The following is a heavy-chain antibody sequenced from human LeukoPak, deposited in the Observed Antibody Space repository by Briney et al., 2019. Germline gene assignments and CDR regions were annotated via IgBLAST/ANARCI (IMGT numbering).Heavy chain of an antibody. J-gene: IGHJ4*02. CDR1: GGSFSGYY. D-gene: IGHD3-3*01. V-gene: IGHV4-34*01. Sequence: SETLSLTCAVYGGSFSGYYWSWIRQPPGKGLEWIGEINHSGSTNYNPSLKSRVTISVDTSKNQFSLKLSSVTAADTAVYYCARGGFLEDLDYWGQGTLVTVSS. CDR2: INHSGST. CDR3: ARGGFLEDLDY.